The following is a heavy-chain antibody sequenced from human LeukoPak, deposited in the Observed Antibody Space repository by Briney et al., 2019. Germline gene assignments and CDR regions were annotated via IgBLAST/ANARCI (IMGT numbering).Heavy chain of an antibody. CDR3: AREGYCSSTSCALFDY. CDR2: ISAYNGNT. D-gene: IGHD2-2*01. Sequence: EASVKVSCKASGYTFTSYGISWVRQAPGQGLGWMGWISAYNGNTNYAQKLQGRVTMTTDTSTSTAYMELRSLRSDDTAVYYCAREGYCSSTSCALFDYWGQGTLVTVSS. V-gene: IGHV1-18*01. CDR1: GYTFTSYG. J-gene: IGHJ4*02.